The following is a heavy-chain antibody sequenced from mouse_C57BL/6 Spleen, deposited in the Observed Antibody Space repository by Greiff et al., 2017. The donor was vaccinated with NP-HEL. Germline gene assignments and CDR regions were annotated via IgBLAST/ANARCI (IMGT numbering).Heavy chain of an antibody. V-gene: IGHV5-17*01. J-gene: IGHJ3*01. D-gene: IGHD2-4*01. CDR3: AKIYYDYDGAY. CDR1: GFTFSDYG. CDR2: ISSGSSTI. Sequence: DVKLVESGGGLVKPGGSLKLSCAASGFTFSDYGMHWVRQSPEKGLEWVAYISSGSSTIYYADTVKGRFNISRDNAKNTLFLQMTSLRSEDTAMYYCAKIYYDYDGAYWGQGTLVTVSA.